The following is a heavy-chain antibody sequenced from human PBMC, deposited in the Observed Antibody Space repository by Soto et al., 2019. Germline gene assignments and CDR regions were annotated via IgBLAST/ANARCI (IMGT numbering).Heavy chain of an antibody. Sequence: GVLRLSCVTSGFTFNTYTMSWVRQAPGKGLEWVSSITTGGSTFYADSVKGRFTISRDNPKTTQYLQMNSLRAEDTAIYYCAKDMELVHWGQGTLVTVSS. CDR3: AKDMELVH. CDR2: ITTGGST. V-gene: IGHV3-23*01. CDR1: GFTFNTYT. J-gene: IGHJ4*02. D-gene: IGHD1-7*01.